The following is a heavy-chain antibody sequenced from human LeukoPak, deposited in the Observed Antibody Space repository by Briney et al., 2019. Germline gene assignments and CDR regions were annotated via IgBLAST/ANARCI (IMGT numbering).Heavy chain of an antibody. Sequence: GGSLRLSCAASGFTFSSYAMSWVRQAPGKGLEWVSAISGSGGSTYYADSVKGRFTISRDNSKNTLYLQMNSLRAEDTAVYYCAKLPSSGCYYDSSGYYRDYWGQGTLVTVSS. CDR1: GFTFSSYA. J-gene: IGHJ4*02. CDR3: AKLPSSGCYYDSSGYYRDY. V-gene: IGHV3-23*01. D-gene: IGHD3-22*01. CDR2: ISGSGGST.